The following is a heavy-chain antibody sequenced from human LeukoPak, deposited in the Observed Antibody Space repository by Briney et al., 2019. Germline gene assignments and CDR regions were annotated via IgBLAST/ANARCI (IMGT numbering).Heavy chain of an antibody. Sequence: ASVKVSCKASGGTSSSFDISWVRQAPGQGLEWMGGINPIFDTANYAQKFQGRVMITADESTNTAYMELSSLRSEDTAVYYCARTLAVPLTYFDDWGQGTLVTVSS. CDR2: INPIFDTA. CDR1: GGTSSSFD. V-gene: IGHV1-69*13. D-gene: IGHD6-19*01. CDR3: ARTLAVPLTYFDD. J-gene: IGHJ4*02.